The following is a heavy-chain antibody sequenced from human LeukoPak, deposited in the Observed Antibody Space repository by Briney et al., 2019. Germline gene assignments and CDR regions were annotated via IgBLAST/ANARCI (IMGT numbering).Heavy chain of an antibody. CDR1: GGSFSGYY. Sequence: PSETLSLTCAVYGGSFSGYYWSWIRQPPGKGLGWIGEINHSGSTNYNPSLKSRVTISVDTSKNQFSLKLSSVTAADTAVYYCAREGWYAYYYGSGSINWFDPWGQGTLVTVSS. D-gene: IGHD3-10*01. CDR3: AREGWYAYYYGSGSINWFDP. J-gene: IGHJ5*02. CDR2: INHSGST. V-gene: IGHV4-34*01.